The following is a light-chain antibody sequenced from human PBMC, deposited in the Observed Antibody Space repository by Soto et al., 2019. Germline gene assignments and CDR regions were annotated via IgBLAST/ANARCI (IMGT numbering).Light chain of an antibody. CDR1: QSVSSN. Sequence: EMGMTQSLATLSVSQRVRATLSCRASQSVSSNLAWYQQKPGQAPRLLIYGASTRATGIPARFSGSGSGTEFTLTISSLQSEDFAVYYCQQYNNWPSWTLGQGTEVDVK. CDR3: QQYNNWPSWT. V-gene: IGKV3-15*01. J-gene: IGKJ1*01. CDR2: GAS.